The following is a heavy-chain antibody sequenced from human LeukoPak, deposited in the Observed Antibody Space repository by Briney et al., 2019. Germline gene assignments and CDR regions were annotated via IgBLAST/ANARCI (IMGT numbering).Heavy chain of an antibody. J-gene: IGHJ5*02. D-gene: IGHD3-3*01. CDR2: INHSGST. V-gene: IGHV4-34*01. CDR3: ARGTAYYDFWSGYGNWFDP. Sequence: SETLSLTCAVYGGSFSGYYWSWIRQPPGKGLEWIGEINHSGSTNYNPSLKSRVTISVDTSKNQSSLKLSSVTAADTAVYYCARGTAYYDFWSGYGNWFDPWGQGTLVTVSS. CDR1: GGSFSGYY.